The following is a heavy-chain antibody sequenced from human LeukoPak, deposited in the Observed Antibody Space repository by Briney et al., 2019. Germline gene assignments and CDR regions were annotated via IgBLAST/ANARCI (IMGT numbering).Heavy chain of an antibody. CDR3: ATSSNCSGGSCYDAFDI. D-gene: IGHD2-15*01. V-gene: IGHV1-69*04. J-gene: IGHJ3*02. CDR1: GGTFSSYA. CDR2: IIPILGIA. Sequence: ASVKVSCKASGGTFSSYAISWVRQAPGQGLEWMGRIIPILGIANYAQKFQGRVTMTEDTSTDTAYMELSSLRSEDTAVYYCATSSNCSGGSCYDAFDIWGQGTMVTVSS.